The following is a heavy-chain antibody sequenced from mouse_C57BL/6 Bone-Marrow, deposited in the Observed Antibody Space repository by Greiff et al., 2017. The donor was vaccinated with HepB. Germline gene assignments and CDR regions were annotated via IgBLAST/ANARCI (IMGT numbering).Heavy chain of an antibody. CDR2: IRSKSNNYAT. D-gene: IGHD1-1*01. Sequence: EVKLVESGGGLVQPKGSLKLSCAASGFSFNTYAMNWVRQAPGKGLEWVARIRSKSNNYATYYADSVKDRFTISRDDSESMLYLQMNNLKTEDTAMYYCVRHGYYYGSIPYYAMDYWGQGTSVTVSS. CDR1: GFSFNTYA. CDR3: VRHGYYYGSIPYYAMDY. V-gene: IGHV10-1*01. J-gene: IGHJ4*01.